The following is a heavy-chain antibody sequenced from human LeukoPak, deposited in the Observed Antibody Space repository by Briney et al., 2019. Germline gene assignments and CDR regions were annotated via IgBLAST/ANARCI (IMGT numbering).Heavy chain of an antibody. CDR2: LSGSGAST. CDR1: GFTFSSYA. CDR3: AKQKGYCSGGSCYYSDD. J-gene: IGHJ4*02. D-gene: IGHD2-15*01. Sequence: PGGSLRLSCAASGFTFSSYAMSWVRQAPGKGLEWVSTLSGSGASTSYADSVKGRFTISRDKSKNTLYLQMNSLRAEDTARYYCAKQKGYCSGGSCYYSDDWGQGTLVTVSS. V-gene: IGHV3-23*01.